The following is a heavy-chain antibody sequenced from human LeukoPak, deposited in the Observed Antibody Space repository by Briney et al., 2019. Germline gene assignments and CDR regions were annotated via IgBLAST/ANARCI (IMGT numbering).Heavy chain of an antibody. D-gene: IGHD3-22*01. J-gene: IGHJ4*02. CDR2: IYYSGST. Sequence: PSETLSLTCPVSHCSINSYNWSWLQQPPGKGLEWIGYIYYSGSTNYNPSLKSRVTISLDTSKNQLSLKLSSVTAADTAVYFCARRGYFDGSDLDHWGQGTLVTVSS. CDR3: ARRGYFDGSDLDH. CDR1: HCSINSYN. V-gene: IGHV4-59*01.